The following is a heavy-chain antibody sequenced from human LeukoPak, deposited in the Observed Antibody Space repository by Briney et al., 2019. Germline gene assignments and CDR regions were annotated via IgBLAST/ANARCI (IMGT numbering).Heavy chain of an antibody. J-gene: IGHJ4*02. V-gene: IGHV1-18*01. CDR3: ARVEEVGGADY. D-gene: IGHD3-16*01. CDR2: ISAYNGNA. Sequence: ASVKVSCKASGYTFTSYGISWVGRAPGQGLEWMGWISAYNGNANYAHKLQGRGTMTTDTSTRTAYMELRSLRSDDTAVYYCARVEEVGGADYWGQGTLVTVYS. CDR1: GYTFTSYG.